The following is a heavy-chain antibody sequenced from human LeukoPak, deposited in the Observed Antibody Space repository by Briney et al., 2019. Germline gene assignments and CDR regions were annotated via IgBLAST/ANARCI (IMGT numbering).Heavy chain of an antibody. CDR3: ARTSSWYAGDWFDS. V-gene: IGHV4-39*01. CDR1: RGSIRTSDYY. Sequence: SETLSLTCTVSRGSIRTSDYYWAWVRQPPAEGLEWLDSIYFDWTPYFNTSLKSRVDVSIDTSKNLFSLKVNSVNASDPAVYFCARTSSWYAGDWFDSWGQGTMVTVSS. CDR2: IYFDWTP. J-gene: IGHJ5*01. D-gene: IGHD6-13*01.